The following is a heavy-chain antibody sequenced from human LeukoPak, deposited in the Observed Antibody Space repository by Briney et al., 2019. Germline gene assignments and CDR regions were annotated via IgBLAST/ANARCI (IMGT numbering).Heavy chain of an antibody. D-gene: IGHD3-10*01. CDR3: ARSPRPLSGSYPYYFDY. CDR1: GGSISSGSYY. V-gene: IGHV4-61*02. Sequence: SETLSLTCTVSGGSISSGSYYWSWIRQPVGKGLEWIGRIYTSGSTNYNPSLKSRVTISVDTSKNQFSLKLSSVTAADTAVYYCARSPRPLSGSYPYYFDYWGQGTLVTVSS. J-gene: IGHJ4*02. CDR2: IYTSGST.